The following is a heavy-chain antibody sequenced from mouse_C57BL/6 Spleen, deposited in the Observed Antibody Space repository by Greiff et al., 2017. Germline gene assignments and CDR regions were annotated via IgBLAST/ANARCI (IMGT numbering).Heavy chain of an antibody. Sequence: QVQLQQPGAELVKPGASVKMSCKASGYTFPSYWITWVKQRPGQGLEWLGDIYPGSGSTNYNEKFKSKATLTVDTASSTPYRLLNSLTSEDSAVYNCARYYYGSSYGMDYWGQGTSVTVSS. J-gene: IGHJ4*01. V-gene: IGHV1-55*01. CDR2: IYPGSGST. D-gene: IGHD1-1*01. CDR3: ARYYYGSSYGMDY. CDR1: GYTFPSYW.